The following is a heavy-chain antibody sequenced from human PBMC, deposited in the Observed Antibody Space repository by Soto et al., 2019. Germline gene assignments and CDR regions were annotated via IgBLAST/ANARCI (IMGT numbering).Heavy chain of an antibody. V-gene: IGHV3-21*01. CDR3: ARIGATVTTSYYYMTS. J-gene: IGHJ6*03. D-gene: IGHD4-17*01. Sequence: GGSLSLSCAASGFTFSSYSMNWVRQAPGKGLEWVSSISSSSSYIYYADSVKGRFTISRDNAKNSLYLQMNSLRAEDTAVYYCARIGATVTTSYYYMTSGAKGPRSPSP. CDR2: ISSSSSYI. CDR1: GFTFSSYS.